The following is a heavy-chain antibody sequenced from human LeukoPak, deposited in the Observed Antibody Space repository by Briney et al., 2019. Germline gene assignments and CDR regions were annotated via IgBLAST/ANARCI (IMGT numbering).Heavy chain of an antibody. D-gene: IGHD3-10*01. J-gene: IGHJ4*02. Sequence: GGSLRLSCAASGFTFSDAWMNWVRQAPGKGLEWVGRIKRKTEGGTTDYAAPVKGGFTISRDDSKNTLYLQMNSLKTEDTAFYYCTTGNFGPYWGQGTLVTVSS. CDR3: TTGNFGPY. CDR1: GFTFSDAW. V-gene: IGHV3-15*07. CDR2: IKRKTEGGTT.